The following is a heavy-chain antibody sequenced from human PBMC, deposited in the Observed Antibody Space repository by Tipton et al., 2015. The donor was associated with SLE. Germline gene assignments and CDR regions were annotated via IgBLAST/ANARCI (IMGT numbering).Heavy chain of an antibody. D-gene: IGHD3-16*01. Sequence: TLSLTCTVSGFSISSSSYTWGWIRQPPGKGLEWIGTIHYSGTTYYNPSLRSRVTISVDTSKNQFSLKLSSVTAADTAVYYCARGVPPYTIEHWGQGTLVTVSS. V-gene: IGHV4-39*01. J-gene: IGHJ4*02. CDR3: ARGVPPYTIEH. CDR1: GFSISSSSYT. CDR2: IHYSGTT.